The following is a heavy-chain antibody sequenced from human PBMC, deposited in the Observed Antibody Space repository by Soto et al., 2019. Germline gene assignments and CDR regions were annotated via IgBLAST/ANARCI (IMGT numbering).Heavy chain of an antibody. J-gene: IGHJ4*02. CDR3: AWEPLNWNYFDY. D-gene: IGHD1-1*01. CDR2: IYYSGST. CDR1: GGSISSYY. V-gene: IGHV4-59*08. Sequence: SETLSLTCTVSGGSISSYYWSWIRQPPGKGLEWIGYIYYSGSTNYNPSLKSRVTISVDTSKNQFSLKLSSVTAADTAVYYCAWEPLNWNYFDYWGQGTLVPVSS.